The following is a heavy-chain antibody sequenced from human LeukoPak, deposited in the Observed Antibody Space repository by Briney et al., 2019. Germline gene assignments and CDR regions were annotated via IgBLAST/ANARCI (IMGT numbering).Heavy chain of an antibody. Sequence: GGSLRLSCAASGFTFSNYDMSWVRRAPGKGLEWVSGIGGSGDSTYYTDSVKGRFTISRDNSKNTLYLQLNSLRVEDTAVYYCARSFGVITGFDHWGQGTLVTVSS. CDR2: IGGSGDST. D-gene: IGHD3-3*01. CDR1: GFTFSNYD. CDR3: ARSFGVITGFDH. J-gene: IGHJ4*02. V-gene: IGHV3-23*01.